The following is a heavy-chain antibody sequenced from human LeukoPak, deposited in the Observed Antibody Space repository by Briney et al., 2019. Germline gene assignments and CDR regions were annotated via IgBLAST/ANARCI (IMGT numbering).Heavy chain of an antibody. CDR1: GFTFSSYA. CDR3: VKTFGIQLWGWLGTGLDY. Sequence: PGGSLRLSCAASGFTFSSYAMSWVRQAPGKGLEWVSAISGSGGSTYYAGSVKGRFTISRDNSKNTLYLQMNSLRAEDTAVYYCVKTFGIQLWGWLGTGLDYWGQGTLVTVSS. D-gene: IGHD5-18*01. V-gene: IGHV3-23*01. CDR2: ISGSGGST. J-gene: IGHJ4*02.